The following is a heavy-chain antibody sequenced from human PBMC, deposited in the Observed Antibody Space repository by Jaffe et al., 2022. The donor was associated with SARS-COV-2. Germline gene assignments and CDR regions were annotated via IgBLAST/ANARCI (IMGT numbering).Heavy chain of an antibody. Sequence: QLQLQESGPGLVKPSETLSLTCTVSGGSISSSSYYWGWIRQPPGKGLEWIGSIYYSGSTYYNPSLKSRVTISVDTSKNQFSLKLSSVTAADTAVYYCARLFSGRSGSLENYWGQGTLVTVSS. CDR2: IYYSGST. V-gene: IGHV4-39*01. CDR3: ARLFSGRSGSLENY. J-gene: IGHJ4*02. CDR1: GGSISSSSYY. D-gene: IGHD3-10*01.